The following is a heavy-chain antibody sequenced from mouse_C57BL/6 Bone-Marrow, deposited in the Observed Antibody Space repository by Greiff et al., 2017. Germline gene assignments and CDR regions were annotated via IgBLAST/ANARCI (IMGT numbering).Heavy chain of an antibody. V-gene: IGHV2-6*01. CDR1: GFSLTSYG. D-gene: IGHD1-1*01. CDR3: ASAPYGSSFAY. Sequence: VKVVESGPGLVAPSQSLSITCTVSGFSLTSYGVDWVRQSPGKGLEWLGVIWGVGSTNYNSALKSRLSISKDNSKSQVFLKMNSLQTDDTAMYYCASAPYGSSFAYWGQGTLVTVSA. J-gene: IGHJ3*01. CDR2: IWGVGST.